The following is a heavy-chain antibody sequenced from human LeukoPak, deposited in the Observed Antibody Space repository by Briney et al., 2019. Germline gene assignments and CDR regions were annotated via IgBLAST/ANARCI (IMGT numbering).Heavy chain of an antibody. Sequence: GGSLRLSCAASGFTVITNDMTWVHQAPGKGLEWVSVLYSDGNTKYADSVQGRFTISRDNSKNTLYLEMNSLSPDDTAVYYCARGVEPLAANTLAYWGQGTLVTASS. D-gene: IGHD1-14*01. CDR2: LYSDGNT. CDR1: GFTVITND. J-gene: IGHJ4*02. CDR3: ARGVEPLAANTLAY. V-gene: IGHV3-53*01.